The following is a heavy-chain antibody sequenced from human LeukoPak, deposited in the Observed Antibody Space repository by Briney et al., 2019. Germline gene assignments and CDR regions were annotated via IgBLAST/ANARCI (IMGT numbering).Heavy chain of an antibody. CDR1: GYPFSDYG. Sequence: ASVKVSCKASGYPFSDYGFSWVRQVPGQGLEWMGWISGDNGDTRFAQKFQAGVTVTTDTSTGTAYMELRSLTSADTAVYFCARYLDYWGQGTLVTVSS. J-gene: IGHJ4*02. CDR2: ISGDNGDT. V-gene: IGHV1-18*04. CDR3: ARYLDY.